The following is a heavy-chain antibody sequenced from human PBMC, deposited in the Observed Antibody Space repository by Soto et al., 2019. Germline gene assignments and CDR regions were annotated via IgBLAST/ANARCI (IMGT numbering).Heavy chain of an antibody. J-gene: IGHJ3*02. V-gene: IGHV1-18*01. CDR3: ARDIVVVPASPLNAFDI. Sequence: ASVQVSCKASGYTFTSYGISWVRQAPGQGLEWMGWISAYNGNTNYAQKLQGRVTMTTDTSTSTAYMELRSLRSDDTAVYYCARDIVVVPASPLNAFDIWGQGTMVTVSS. CDR1: GYTFTSYG. D-gene: IGHD2-2*01. CDR2: ISAYNGNT.